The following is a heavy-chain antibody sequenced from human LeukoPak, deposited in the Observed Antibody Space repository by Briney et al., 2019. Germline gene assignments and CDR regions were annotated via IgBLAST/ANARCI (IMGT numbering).Heavy chain of an antibody. D-gene: IGHD6-6*01. CDR2: ISSISSTI. CDR3: APPEYSSPPH. Sequence: GGSLRLSCAASGFTFSSYSMNWVRQAPGKGLEWVSYISSISSTIYYADSVKGRFTISRDNAKNSLYLQMNSLRAEDTAVYYCAPPEYSSPPHWGQGTLVTVSS. CDR1: GFTFSSYS. V-gene: IGHV3-48*01. J-gene: IGHJ4*02.